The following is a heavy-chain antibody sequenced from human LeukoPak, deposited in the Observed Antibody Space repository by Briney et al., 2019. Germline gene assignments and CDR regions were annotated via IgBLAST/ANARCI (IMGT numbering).Heavy chain of an antibody. CDR3: ARDRHDWNYYYFDY. V-gene: IGHV4-31*03. CDR2: ISHRGST. Sequence: SQTLSLTCNVSGDSISSDGYYWSWIRQHPGMGLEWIGHISHRGSTNYNPSLKSRLSILVDTSKNQFSLKLRSVTAADTAVYYCARDRHDWNYYYFDYWGQGTLVTVSS. CDR1: GDSISSDGYY. J-gene: IGHJ4*02. D-gene: IGHD1-7*01.